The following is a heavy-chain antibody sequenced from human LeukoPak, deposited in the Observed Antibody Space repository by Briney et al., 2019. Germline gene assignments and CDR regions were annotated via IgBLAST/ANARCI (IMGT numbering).Heavy chain of an antibody. V-gene: IGHV4-4*07. Sequence: SETLSLTCSVSGGSIRSYYWSWIRQSAGKGLEWIGRFYSSVSTNYNPSLKSRVSMSVDTSKYLFFLNLTSVTAADTGVYFCVRERLYSSSWGFQFWGQGALVSVS. J-gene: IGHJ1*01. CDR1: GGSIRSYY. CDR2: FYSSVST. D-gene: IGHD6-13*01. CDR3: VRERLYSSSWGFQF.